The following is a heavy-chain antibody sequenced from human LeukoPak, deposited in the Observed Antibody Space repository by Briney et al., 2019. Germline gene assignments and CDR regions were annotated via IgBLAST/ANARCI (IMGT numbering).Heavy chain of an antibody. CDR2: ISYDGSNK. CDR1: GFTFSSYA. J-gene: IGHJ4*02. CDR3: ARNHYDFWSGYYDGLDY. D-gene: IGHD3-3*01. V-gene: IGHV3-30-3*01. Sequence: GRSLRPSCAASGFTFSSYAMHWVRQAPGKGLEWVAVISYDGSNKYYADSVKGRFTISRDNSKNTLYLQMNSLRAEDTAVYYCARNHYDFWSGYYDGLDYWGQGTLVTVSS.